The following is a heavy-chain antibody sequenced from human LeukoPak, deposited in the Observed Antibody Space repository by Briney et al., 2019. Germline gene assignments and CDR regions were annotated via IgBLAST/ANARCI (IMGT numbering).Heavy chain of an antibody. J-gene: IGHJ4*02. CDR1: GGTFSSYA. D-gene: IGHD6-13*01. V-gene: IGHV1-69*04. Sequence: SVKVSCKASGGTFSSYAISWVRQAPGQGLEWMGRIIPILGIANYAQKFQGRVTITADKSTSTAYMELSSLRSEDTAVYYCARDPAGHSRPLGYFDYWGQGTLVTVSS. CDR3: ARDPAGHSRPLGYFDY. CDR2: IIPILGIA.